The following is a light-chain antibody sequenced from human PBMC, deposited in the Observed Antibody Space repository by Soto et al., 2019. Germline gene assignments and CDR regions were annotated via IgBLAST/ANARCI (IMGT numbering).Light chain of an antibody. CDR3: KKSNSSPCT. CDR2: GAY. Sequence: DIRMTQSPSSLSASVGDRVNITCRASKSISTYFNWYQHKPGTAPKHMIYGAYRLQSGAPSRLNGSGSETYFTLTISHLQPEDSATCLCKKSNSSPCTFGQGPRLAIK. V-gene: IGKV1-39*01. J-gene: IGKJ2*02. CDR1: KSISTY.